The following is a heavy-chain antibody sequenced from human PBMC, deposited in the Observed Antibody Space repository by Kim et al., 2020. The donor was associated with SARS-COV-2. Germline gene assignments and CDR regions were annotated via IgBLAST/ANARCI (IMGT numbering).Heavy chain of an antibody. CDR3: ARDFIVGATTSGAY. CDR1: GYTFTSYA. CDR2: INTNTGNP. J-gene: IGHJ4*02. D-gene: IGHD1-26*01. Sequence: ASVKVSCKASGYTFTSYAMNWVRQAPGQGLEWMGWINTNTGNPTYAQGFTGRFVFSLDTSVSTAYLQISSLKAEDTAVYYCARDFIVGATTSGAYWGQGTLVTVSS. V-gene: IGHV7-4-1*02.